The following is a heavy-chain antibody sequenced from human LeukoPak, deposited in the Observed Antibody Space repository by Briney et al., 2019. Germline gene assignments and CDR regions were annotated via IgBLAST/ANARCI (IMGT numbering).Heavy chain of an antibody. CDR1: GYTFTNYA. V-gene: IGHV1-3*01. Sequence: GASVTVSCKASGYTFTNYALHWVRQAPGQGLEWMGWINAGNGDTKYSQKFQGRVTFTRDTSASTAYVDLSSLISEDATVYYCARYSGSGGLDYWGQGTLVTVSS. CDR2: INAGNGDT. J-gene: IGHJ4*02. CDR3: ARYSGSGGLDY. D-gene: IGHD3-10*01.